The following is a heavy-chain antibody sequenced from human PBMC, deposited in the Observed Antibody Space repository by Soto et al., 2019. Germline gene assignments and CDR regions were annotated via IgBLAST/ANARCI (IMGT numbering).Heavy chain of an antibody. V-gene: IGHV4-34*01. CDR3: ATRGSSRYYYYYGMDV. Sequence: TSETLSLTCTVSGVSINNYYWTWIRQPPGKGLEWIGEINHSGSTNYNPSLKSRVTISVDTSKNQFSLKLSSVTAADTAVYYCATRGSSRYYYYYGMDVWGQGTTVTVSS. J-gene: IGHJ6*02. CDR2: INHSGST. CDR1: GVSINNYY. D-gene: IGHD3-10*01.